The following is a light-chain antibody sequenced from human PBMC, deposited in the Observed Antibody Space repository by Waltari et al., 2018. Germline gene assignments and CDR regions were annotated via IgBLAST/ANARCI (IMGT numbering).Light chain of an antibody. CDR1: SSNLGAGSD. V-gene: IGLV1-40*01. CDR3: QSHDSSHYV. CDR2: ANT. Sequence: QSVLTQPPSVSGAPGQRVTISCTGSSSNLGAGSDVHWYQQLPGTAPKLLIYANTNRPSGVPDRFSGSKSGTSASLAITGLQAEDEADYYCQSHDSSHYVFGTGTKVTVL. J-gene: IGLJ1*01.